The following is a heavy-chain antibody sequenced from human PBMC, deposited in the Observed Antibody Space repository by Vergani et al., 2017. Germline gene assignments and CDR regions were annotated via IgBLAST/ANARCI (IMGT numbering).Heavy chain of an antibody. Sequence: QVQLQESGPGLVKPSQTLSLTCTVSGGSISSGSYYWSWIRQPAGKGLEWIGRIYTSGSTNYNPSLKSRVTISVDTSKNQFSLKLSSVTAADTAVYYCARGYDCWSGYVKNYYYYGMDVWGQGTTVTVSS. CDR3: ARGYDCWSGYVKNYYYYGMDV. CDR1: GGSISSGSYY. CDR2: IYTSGST. J-gene: IGHJ6*02. D-gene: IGHD3-3*01. V-gene: IGHV4-61*02.